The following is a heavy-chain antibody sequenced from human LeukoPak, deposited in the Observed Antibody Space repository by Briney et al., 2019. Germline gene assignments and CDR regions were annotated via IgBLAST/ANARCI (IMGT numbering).Heavy chain of an antibody. V-gene: IGHV1-2*02. Sequence: ASVKVSCKASGYTFTGYYMHWVRQAPGKGLEWMGWINPNSGGTNYAQKFQGRVTMTRDTSISTAYMELSRLRSDDTAVYYCARGVATIRGSYYYGMDVWGQGTTVTVSS. CDR3: ARGVATIRGSYYYGMDV. D-gene: IGHD5-12*01. CDR2: INPNSGGT. J-gene: IGHJ6*02. CDR1: GYTFTGYY.